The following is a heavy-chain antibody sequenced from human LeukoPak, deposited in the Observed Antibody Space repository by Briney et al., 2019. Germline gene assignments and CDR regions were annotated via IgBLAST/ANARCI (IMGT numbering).Heavy chain of an antibody. CDR2: IHYSGST. CDR3: ARHVADTLVPNSSSFTGEDNCFDL. V-gene: IGHV4-39*01. J-gene: IGHJ5*02. D-gene: IGHD3-22*01. Sequence: SETLSLTCTVSGGSLSSSNSYWGWVRQPPGKGLDWTVTIHYSGSTYYNPSLKSRVTISVDTSKNQFSLKLRSVTGADTAVYYCARHVADTLVPNSSSFTGEDNCFDLWGQGTLVTVSS. CDR1: GGSLSSSNSY.